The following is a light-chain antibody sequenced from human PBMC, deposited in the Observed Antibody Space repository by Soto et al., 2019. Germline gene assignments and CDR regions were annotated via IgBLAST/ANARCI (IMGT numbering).Light chain of an antibody. V-gene: IGKV3-20*01. CDR1: QSVSSSY. CDR2: GAS. Sequence: IVVTQSPGTVSLSPGERATLSCRASQSVSSSYLAWYQQKPGQAPRLLIYGASSRATGIPDRFSGSGSGTDFPLTISRLEPEDFAVYSCQQYGSSPWTFGQGTKVDIK. CDR3: QQYGSSPWT. J-gene: IGKJ1*01.